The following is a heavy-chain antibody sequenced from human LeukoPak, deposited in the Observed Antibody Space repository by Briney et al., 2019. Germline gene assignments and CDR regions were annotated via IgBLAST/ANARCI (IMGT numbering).Heavy chain of an antibody. V-gene: IGHV3-64D*09. D-gene: IGHD4-17*01. J-gene: IGHJ4*02. CDR2: ISSNGGST. Sequence: GGSLRLSCSASGFTFSSYAMHWVRQAPGKGLEYVSAISSNGGSTYYADSVKGRFTISRDNSKNTLYLQMSSQRAEDTAVYYCVKDLAYDYGDPNFDYWGQGTLVTVSS. CDR3: VKDLAYDYGDPNFDY. CDR1: GFTFSSYA.